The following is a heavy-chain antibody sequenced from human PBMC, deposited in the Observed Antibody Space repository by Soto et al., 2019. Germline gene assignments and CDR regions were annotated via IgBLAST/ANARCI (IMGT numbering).Heavy chain of an antibody. CDR1: GGSISSYY. CDR2: IYYNGNT. J-gene: IGHJ6*02. CDR3: ARATTVTSSFFFYGLDI. Sequence: SETLSLTCTVSGGSISSYYWSWIRQPPGKGLEWIGHIYYNGNTYYNPSLKSRLTMSLDTSQNQFSLHLTSVIAADSALYFCARATTVTSSFFFYGLDIWGQGTTVTVSS. D-gene: IGHD4-17*01. V-gene: IGHV4-59*12.